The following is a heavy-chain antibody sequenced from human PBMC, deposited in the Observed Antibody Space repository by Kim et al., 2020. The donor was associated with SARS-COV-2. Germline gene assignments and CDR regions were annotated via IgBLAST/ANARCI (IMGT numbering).Heavy chain of an antibody. Sequence: GGSLRLSCAGSGFTFSSYSMNWVRQAPGKGLEWLSSISSSSSHIYRADSVKGRFTISRDNAKNSVYLQMNSLRVEDTAMYYRAGSILGTTGDTFDIWGQGTMVTVSS. CDR3: AGSILGTTGDTFDI. CDR2: ISSSSSHI. V-gene: IGHV3-21*01. D-gene: IGHD1-7*01. CDR1: GFTFSSYS. J-gene: IGHJ3*02.